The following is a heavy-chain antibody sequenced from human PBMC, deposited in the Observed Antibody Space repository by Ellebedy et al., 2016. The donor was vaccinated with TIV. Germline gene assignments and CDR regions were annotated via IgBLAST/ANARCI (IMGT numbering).Heavy chain of an antibody. V-gene: IGHV3-33*01. CDR1: GFTFSSYG. Sequence: GESLKISCAASGFTFSSYGMHWVRQAPGKGLEWVAVIWYDGSNKYYADSVKGRFTISRDNSKNTLYLQMNSLRAEDTAVYYCARDAMTTVTSGYFQHWGQGTLVTVSS. CDR3: ARDAMTTVTSGYFQH. J-gene: IGHJ1*01. D-gene: IGHD4-17*01. CDR2: IWYDGSNK.